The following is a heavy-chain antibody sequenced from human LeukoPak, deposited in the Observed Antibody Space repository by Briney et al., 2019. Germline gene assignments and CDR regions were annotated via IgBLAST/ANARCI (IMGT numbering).Heavy chain of an antibody. CDR2: IKPDGSEQ. D-gene: IGHD1-1*01. J-gene: IGHJ4*02. V-gene: IGHV3-7*01. CDR3: SKVWKLPDY. Sequence: GGSLRLSCAASGFTFSNYWMGWVRQAPGKGLEWVANIKPDGSEQYYVDSVKGRFTISRDNSKKSLYLQMNSLRAEDTAVYYCSKVWKLPDYWGQGTLVTVSS. CDR1: GFTFSNYW.